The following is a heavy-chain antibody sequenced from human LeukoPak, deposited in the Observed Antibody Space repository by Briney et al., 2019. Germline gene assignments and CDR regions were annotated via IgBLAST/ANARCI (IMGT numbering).Heavy chain of an antibody. Sequence: SGPTLVNPTETLTLTCTVSGFSLSNARMGVIWIRQPPGKALEWLAHIFSNDEKSYSTSLKSRITISKATSKSQVVLTMTNMDPVDTATYYCGRRYWPEHALDYWGQGTLVTVSS. D-gene: IGHD1-1*01. J-gene: IGHJ4*02. CDR2: IFSNDEK. V-gene: IGHV2-26*01. CDR3: GRRYWPEHALDY. CDR1: GFSLSNARMG.